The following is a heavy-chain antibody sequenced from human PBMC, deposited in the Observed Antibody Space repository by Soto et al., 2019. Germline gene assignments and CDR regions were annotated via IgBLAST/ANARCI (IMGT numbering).Heavy chain of an antibody. D-gene: IGHD2-15*01. CDR3: ARDLLVAAPYYYYYGMDV. J-gene: IGHJ6*02. CDR1: GGSISSGGYY. V-gene: IGHV4-31*03. CDR2: IYYSGST. Sequence: QVQLQESGPGLVKPSQTLSLTCTVSGGSISSGGYYWSWIRQHPGKGLEWIGYIYYSGSTYYNPSRKSGVTISVDTAKNQFALKLSSVTAADTAVYYCARDLLVAAPYYYYYGMDVWGQGTTVTVSS.